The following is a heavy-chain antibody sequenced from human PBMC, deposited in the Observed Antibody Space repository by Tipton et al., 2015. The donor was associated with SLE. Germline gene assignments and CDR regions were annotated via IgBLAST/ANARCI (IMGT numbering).Heavy chain of an antibody. D-gene: IGHD3/OR15-3a*01. Sequence: TLSLTCSVYGGSFSGYYWNWIRQPPGKGLEWIGEISHSGITNYNPSLKSRVTISVDTSKNQFSLKLRSVTAADTAVYYCARAPGLERDYYYYYMDVWGKGTTVTVSS. V-gene: IGHV4-34*01. J-gene: IGHJ6*03. CDR1: GGSFSGYY. CDR3: ARAPGLERDYYYYYMDV. CDR2: ISHSGIT.